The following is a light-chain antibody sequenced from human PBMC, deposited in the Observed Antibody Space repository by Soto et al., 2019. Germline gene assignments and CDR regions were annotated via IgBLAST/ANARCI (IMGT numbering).Light chain of an antibody. CDR2: DAF. CDR1: QDISTS. V-gene: IGKV1-33*01. J-gene: IGKJ4*01. Sequence: DIQMTQSPSSLSASVGDRVTITCQASQDISTSLNWYQQNPGKAPKLLIYDAFTLETGVPSRFSGSGYGTHFTFTITTLQPEDIATYYYQQYYDLPLTFGGGTKVEIK. CDR3: QQYYDLPLT.